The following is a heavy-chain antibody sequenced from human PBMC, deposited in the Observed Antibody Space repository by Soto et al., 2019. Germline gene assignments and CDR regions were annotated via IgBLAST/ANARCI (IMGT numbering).Heavy chain of an antibody. CDR1: GGSISSYY. V-gene: IGHV4-59*01. D-gene: IGHD3-3*01. CDR3: ARGDRRDSDFWSGYSSASRYYYYGMDV. Sequence: SETLSVTFTVSGGSISSYYWSWIRQPPGKGLEWIGYIYYSGSTNYNPSLKSRVTISVDTSKNQFSLKLSSVTAADTAVYYCARGDRRDSDFWSGYSSASRYYYYGMDVWGQGPTVRVSS. CDR2: IYYSGST. J-gene: IGHJ6*02.